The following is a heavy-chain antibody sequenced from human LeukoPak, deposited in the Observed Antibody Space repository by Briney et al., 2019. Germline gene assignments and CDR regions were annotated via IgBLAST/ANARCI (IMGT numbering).Heavy chain of an antibody. D-gene: IGHD3-10*01. CDR3: ARDHQLYGSPWDWFDP. CDR1: GGSISSYY. J-gene: IGHJ5*02. CDR2: IYSTGST. V-gene: IGHV4-4*07. Sequence: PSETLSLTCTVSGGSISSYYWSWIRQPAGKGLEWIGRIYSTGSTNYNPSLKSRVTMSVDTSKNQFSLRPSSVTAADTAVYYCARDHQLYGSPWDWFDPWGQGKLVTVSS.